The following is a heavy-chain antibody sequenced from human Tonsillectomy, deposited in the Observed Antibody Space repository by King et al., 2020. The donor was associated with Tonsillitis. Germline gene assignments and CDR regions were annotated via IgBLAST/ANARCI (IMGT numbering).Heavy chain of an antibody. V-gene: IGHV3-21*01. J-gene: IGHJ4*02. D-gene: IGHD2-21*02. CDR2: ISSSSSYI. CDR3: AREMDCGGDCSGDY. Sequence: VQLVESGGGLVKPGGSLRLSCAASGFTFSSYSMNWVRQAPGKGLEWVSSISSSSSYIYYADSVKGRFTISRDNAKNSLYLQMNSLRAEDTAVYYCAREMDCGGDCSGDYWGQGTLVTVSS. CDR1: GFTFSSYS.